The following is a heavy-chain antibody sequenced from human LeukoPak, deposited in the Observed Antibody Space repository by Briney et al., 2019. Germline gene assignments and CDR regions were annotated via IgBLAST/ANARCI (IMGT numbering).Heavy chain of an antibody. V-gene: IGHV4-59*01. CDR1: GDSISRYY. Sequence: SETLSLTCTVSGDSISRYYWNWIRQPPGKGLEWIGYIYYSGSTKYNPSLKSRVTISVDTSKNQFSLKLSSVTAADTAVYYCARGDEYYYDSRFDYWGQGTLVTVSS. J-gene: IGHJ4*02. CDR2: IYYSGST. CDR3: ARGDEYYYDSRFDY. D-gene: IGHD3-22*01.